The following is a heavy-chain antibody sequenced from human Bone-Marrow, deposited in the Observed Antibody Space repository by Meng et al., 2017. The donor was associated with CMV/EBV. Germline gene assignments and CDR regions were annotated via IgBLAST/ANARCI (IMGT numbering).Heavy chain of an antibody. Sequence: GSLRLSCAVSGGSISSSNWWSWVRQPPGKGLEWIGEIYHSGSTNYNPSLKSRVTISVDKSKNQFSLKLSSVTAADTAVYYCARIVGATRSDWFDPWGRGTLVTVSS. D-gene: IGHD1-26*01. CDR2: IYHSGST. J-gene: IGHJ5*02. CDR3: ARIVGATRSDWFDP. CDR1: GGSISSSNW. V-gene: IGHV4-4*02.